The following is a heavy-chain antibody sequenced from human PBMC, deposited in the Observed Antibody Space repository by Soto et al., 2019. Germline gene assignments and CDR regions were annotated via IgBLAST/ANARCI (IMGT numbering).Heavy chain of an antibody. CDR2: ISGSGGST. CDR3: AKVTRSRYDYDSSGYQYYFDY. J-gene: IGHJ4*02. Sequence: GGSLRLSCAASGFTFSSYAMSWVRQAPGKGLEWVSAISGSGGSTYYADSVKGRFTISRDNSKNTLYLQMNSLRAEDTAVYYCAKVTRSRYDYDSSGYQYYFDYWGQGTLVTVSS. CDR1: GFTFSSYA. V-gene: IGHV3-23*01. D-gene: IGHD3-22*01.